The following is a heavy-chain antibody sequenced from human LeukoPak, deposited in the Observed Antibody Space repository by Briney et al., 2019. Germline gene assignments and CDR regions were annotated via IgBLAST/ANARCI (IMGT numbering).Heavy chain of an antibody. J-gene: IGHJ6*02. CDR2: VSYDGSNE. CDR3: AKDRRMMSSYYGMDV. CDR1: GFTFWSYG. V-gene: IGHV3-30*18. Sequence: GGSLRLSCAATGFTFWSYGMHWVRQAPGKGLEWVAVVSYDGSNENYADSVKGRFTISRDNSKNTVYLHLNSLRVEDTAVCYCAKDRRMMSSYYGMDVWGQGTTVTASS. D-gene: IGHD3-16*01.